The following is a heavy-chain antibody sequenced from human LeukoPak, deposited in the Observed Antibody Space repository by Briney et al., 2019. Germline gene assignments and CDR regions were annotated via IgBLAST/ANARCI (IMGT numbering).Heavy chain of an antibody. D-gene: IGHD3-9*01. Sequence: SETLSLTCAVYGGSFSGYYWSWIRQPPGKGLEWIGEINHSGSTNYNPSLKSRVTISVDTSKNQFSLKLSSVTAADTAVYYCARGGAYYDILTDGAFDIWGQGTMVTVSS. CDR1: GGSFSGYY. J-gene: IGHJ3*02. V-gene: IGHV4-34*01. CDR2: INHSGST. CDR3: ARGGAYYDILTDGAFDI.